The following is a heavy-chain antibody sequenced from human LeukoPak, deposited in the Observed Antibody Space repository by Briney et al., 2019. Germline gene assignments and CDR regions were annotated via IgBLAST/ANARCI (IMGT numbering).Heavy chain of an antibody. V-gene: IGHV3-9*03. J-gene: IGHJ4*02. D-gene: IGHD3-22*01. CDR3: ARGSMILVGVGYYFDY. CDR1: GFTLDDYA. Sequence: LGGSVRVSCKASGFTLDDYAMHWVRQAPGKGLEWVSGISWNSVNIGYADSVKGRFTISRDNPKNSLYLAMNGLRDEDMAVYYCARGSMILVGVGYYFDYWGQGTLVTVSS. CDR2: ISWNSVNI.